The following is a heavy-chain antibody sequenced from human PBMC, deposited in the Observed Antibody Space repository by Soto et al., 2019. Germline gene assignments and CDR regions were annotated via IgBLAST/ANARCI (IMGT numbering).Heavy chain of an antibody. CDR1: GFSLSTSGMR. CDR2: IDCDDDK. J-gene: IGHJ6*02. V-gene: IGHV2-70*04. Sequence: VPTLVNPTQTLTLTCTFSGFSLSTSGMRVSWIRQPPGKALEWLARIDCDDDKFYSTSLKTRLTISKDTSKNQVVLTMTNMDPVDTATYYCARTRTYCGGDCYSDYYYGMDVWGQGTTVTGSS. CDR3: ARTRTYCGGDCYSDYYYGMDV. D-gene: IGHD2-21*02.